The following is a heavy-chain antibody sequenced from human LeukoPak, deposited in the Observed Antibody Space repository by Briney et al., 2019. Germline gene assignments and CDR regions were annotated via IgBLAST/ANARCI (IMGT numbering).Heavy chain of an antibody. V-gene: IGHV7-4-1*02. CDR3: AIVLGQQYYYYGMDV. D-gene: IGHD3-10*02. J-gene: IGHJ6*02. CDR1: GYTFTSYA. CDR2: INTNTGNP. Sequence: GASVKVSCKASGYTFTSYAMNWVRQAPEQGLEWMGWINTNTGNPTYAQGFTGRFVFSLDTSVSTAYLQISSLKAEDTAVYYCAIVLGQQYYYYGMDVWGQGTTVTVSS.